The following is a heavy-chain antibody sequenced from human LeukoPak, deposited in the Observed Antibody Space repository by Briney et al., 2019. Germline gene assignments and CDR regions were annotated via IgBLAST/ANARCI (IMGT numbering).Heavy chain of an antibody. Sequence: SETLSLTCTVSGGSISGGDYYWSWIRQPPGKGLEWIGYIFYIGNTYYNPSLKSRLTISVDTSKNQFSLKLSSVTVADTAVYYCARGTSLSHGGLVYWGQGTQVTVSS. CDR1: GGSISGGDYY. J-gene: IGHJ4*02. D-gene: IGHD2-2*01. CDR3: ARGTSLSHGGLVY. CDR2: IFYIGNT. V-gene: IGHV4-30-4*01.